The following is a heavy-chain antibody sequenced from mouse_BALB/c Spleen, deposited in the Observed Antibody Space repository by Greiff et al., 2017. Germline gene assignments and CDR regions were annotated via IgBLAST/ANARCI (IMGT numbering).Heavy chain of an antibody. CDR1: GYSITSDYA. V-gene: IGHV3-2*02. CDR3: ARSPRYYGSSYLDY. J-gene: IGHJ2*01. D-gene: IGHD1-1*01. Sequence: DVQLVESGPGLVKPSQSLSLTCTVTGYSITSDYAWNWIRQFPGNKLEWMGYISYSGSTSYNPSLKSRISITRDTSKNQFFLQLNSVTTEDTATYYCARSPRYYGSSYLDYWGQGTTLTVSS. CDR2: ISYSGST.